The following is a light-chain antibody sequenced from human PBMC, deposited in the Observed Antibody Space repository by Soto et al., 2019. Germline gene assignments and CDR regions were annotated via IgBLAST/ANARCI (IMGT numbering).Light chain of an antibody. CDR1: QSVSNNY. V-gene: IGKV3-11*01. CDR3: QQRFNWPWT. J-gene: IGKJ1*01. Sequence: EIVLTQSPGTLSLSPGERATLSCRASQSVSNNYLAWYQQKPGQAPRLLIYDASNRATGIPPRFSGSGSGTDFTLIISSLEPEDFAVYYCQQRFNWPWTFGQGTKVDIK. CDR2: DAS.